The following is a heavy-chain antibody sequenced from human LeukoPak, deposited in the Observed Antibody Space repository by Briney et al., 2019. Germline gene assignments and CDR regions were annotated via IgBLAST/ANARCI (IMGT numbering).Heavy chain of an antibody. V-gene: IGHV1-18*01. CDR2: ISAYNGNT. Sequence: ASVKVSCKASGYTFTSYGISWVRQAPGQGLEWMGWISAYNGNTNYAQKLQGRVTMTTDTSTSTAYMELRSLRSDDTAVYYCARDDFWSGYSHDAFDIWAKGQWSPSLQ. J-gene: IGHJ3*02. CDR1: GYTFTSYG. CDR3: ARDDFWSGYSHDAFDI. D-gene: IGHD3-3*01.